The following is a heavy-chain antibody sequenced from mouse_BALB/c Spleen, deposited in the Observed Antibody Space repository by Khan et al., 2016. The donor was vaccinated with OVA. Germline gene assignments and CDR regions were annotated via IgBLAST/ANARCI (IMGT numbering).Heavy chain of an antibody. D-gene: IGHD2-10*01. J-gene: IGHJ4*01. CDR3: ARQPYCHYNIIDY. Sequence: QVQLKESGPGLVAPSQSLSITCTISGFSLTNYGVHWVRQPPGKGLEWLVVIWSDGSTTYNSALKSRLTISKDNSKSQVFLKMNSLQTDDTAMYFCARQPYCHYNIIDYWGQGTSVTVSS. CDR1: GFSLTNYG. V-gene: IGHV2-6-1*01. CDR2: IWSDGST.